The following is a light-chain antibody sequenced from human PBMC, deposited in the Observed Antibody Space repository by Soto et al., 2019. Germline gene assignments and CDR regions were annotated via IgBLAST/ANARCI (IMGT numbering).Light chain of an antibody. CDR1: SSDVGVYIF. Sequence: QSVLTQPASVSGSPGQSITISCTGASSDVGVYIFVSWFQQHPGKAPKLLIYAVSNRPSGVSNLFSGSKSGNTASLTISGLQAEDEADYYCSSYTSSRTLPYVFGTGTKVTVL. CDR3: SSYTSSRTLPYV. CDR2: AVS. J-gene: IGLJ1*01. V-gene: IGLV2-14*03.